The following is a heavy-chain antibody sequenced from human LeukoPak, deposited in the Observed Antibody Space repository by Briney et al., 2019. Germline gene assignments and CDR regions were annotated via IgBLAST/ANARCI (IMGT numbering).Heavy chain of an antibody. J-gene: IGHJ3*02. V-gene: IGHV3-21*01. D-gene: IGHD4-23*01. CDR2: ISSSSSYI. CDR1: GFTFSSYK. Sequence: GGSLRLSCAASGFTFSSYKMNWVRQAPGKGLEWVSSISSSSSYIYYADSVKGRFTISRDNAKNSLYLQMNSLRAEDTAVYYCARGGNSYAFDIWGQGTMVTVSS. CDR3: ARGGNSYAFDI.